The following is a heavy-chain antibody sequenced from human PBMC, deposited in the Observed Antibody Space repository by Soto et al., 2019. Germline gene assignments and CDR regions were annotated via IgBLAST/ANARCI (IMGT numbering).Heavy chain of an antibody. CDR3: AIDKTTFAVLSLSPSFEYG. Sequence: ASEKGYCTASGYDLASYGISWVRQAPGQGLEWISWISAYNGNTNYAQKFQARVTMTTDTSTSTAYMELRSLRSDDTAVSDGAIDKTTFAVLSLSPSFEYG. V-gene: IGHV1-18*04. CDR1: GYDLASYG. D-gene: IGHD3-3*01. CDR2: ISAYNGNT. J-gene: IGHJ6*01.